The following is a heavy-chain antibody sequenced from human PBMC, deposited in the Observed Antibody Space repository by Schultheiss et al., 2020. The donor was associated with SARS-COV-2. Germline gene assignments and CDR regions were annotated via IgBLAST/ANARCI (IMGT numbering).Heavy chain of an antibody. CDR1: GYTFTSYG. CDR3: ARGGWWGTMIVPRTAFDI. D-gene: IGHD3-22*01. CDR2: ISAYNGNT. J-gene: IGHJ3*02. Sequence: ASVKVSCKASGYTFTSYGISWVRQAPGQGLEWMGWISAYNGNTNYAQKLQGRVTMTTDTSTSTAYMELRSLRSDDTAVYYCARGGWWGTMIVPRTAFDIWGQGTMVTVSS. V-gene: IGHV1-18*01.